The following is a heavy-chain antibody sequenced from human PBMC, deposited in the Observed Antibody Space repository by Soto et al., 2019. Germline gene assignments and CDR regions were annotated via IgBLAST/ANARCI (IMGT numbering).Heavy chain of an antibody. CDR3: TASGGDYRDFDY. J-gene: IGHJ4*02. V-gene: IGHV4-59*01. CDR1: GASISNSY. CDR2: VRYSGGS. Sequence: SETLSLTCAVSGASISNSYWTWIRQPPGKGLEWIGYVRYSGGSDYNASLRSRVTMSVDTSVSQVSLKLSSVTAADTAVYFCTASGGDYRDFDYWGQGILVTVSS. D-gene: IGHD4-17*01.